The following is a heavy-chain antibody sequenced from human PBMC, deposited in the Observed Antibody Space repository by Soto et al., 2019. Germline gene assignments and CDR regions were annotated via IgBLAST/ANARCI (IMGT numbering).Heavy chain of an antibody. Sequence: QVQLLQSGAEVKKPGASVKVSCKASGYTFTNYGITWVRQAPGQGLEWMGWISAYNGDTNYTQRLQGRVTMTTDTTTSTAYMELRSLRSDDTAVYYCARVRQLDGYFYYYSDVWGKGTTVTVS. CDR3: ARVRQLDGYFYYYSDV. J-gene: IGHJ6*03. CDR2: ISAYNGDT. CDR1: GYTFTNYG. V-gene: IGHV1-18*01. D-gene: IGHD6-6*01.